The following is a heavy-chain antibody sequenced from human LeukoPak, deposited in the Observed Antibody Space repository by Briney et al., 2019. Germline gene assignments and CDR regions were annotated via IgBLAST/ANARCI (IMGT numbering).Heavy chain of an antibody. Sequence: PGGSLRLSCAASGFTFTSYAMSRVRQAPGKGLEWVSAISGSGGDTYYADSVKGRFTISRDNSKNTLYLQMNSLRAEDTAVYYCAKSLIGSGYGWAPFDYWGQGTLVTVSS. J-gene: IGHJ4*02. CDR1: GFTFTSYA. CDR3: AKSLIGSGYGWAPFDY. D-gene: IGHD5-12*01. V-gene: IGHV3-23*01. CDR2: ISGSGGDT.